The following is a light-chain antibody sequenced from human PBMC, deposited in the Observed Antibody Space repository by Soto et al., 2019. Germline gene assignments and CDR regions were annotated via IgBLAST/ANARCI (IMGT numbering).Light chain of an antibody. J-gene: IGKJ2*02. CDR3: HQYGTSPCT. CDR2: GAS. V-gene: IGKV3-20*01. Sequence: EIVLTQSPGTLSLSPGERATLSCWASQSVSSSFLAWYQQKPGQAPRLLIYGASTRATGIPDRFSGSGSGTAFTLTISRLQPQDFAVYYCHQYGTSPCTFGQGTKLEIK. CDR1: QSVSSSF.